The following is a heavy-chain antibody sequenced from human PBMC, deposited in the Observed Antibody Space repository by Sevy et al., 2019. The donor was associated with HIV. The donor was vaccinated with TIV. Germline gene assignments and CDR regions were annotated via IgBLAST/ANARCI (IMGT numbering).Heavy chain of an antibody. D-gene: IGHD3-22*01. CDR3: ARASLVIGLYYFDY. CDR2: INPNSGGT. Sequence: GSVKVSCKASGYTFTGYYMHWVRQAPGQGLEWMGWINPNSGGTNYAQKFQGRVTMTRDTSISTAYMELSRLRSDDTAVYYCARASLVIGLYYFDYWGQGTLVTVSS. CDR1: GYTFTGYY. J-gene: IGHJ4*02. V-gene: IGHV1-2*02.